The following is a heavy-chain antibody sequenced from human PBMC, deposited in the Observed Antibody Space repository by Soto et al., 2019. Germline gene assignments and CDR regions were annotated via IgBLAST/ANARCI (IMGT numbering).Heavy chain of an antibody. Sequence: PSETLSLTCAVSGGSFSGYYWSWIRQPPGKGLEWIGEINHSGSTNYNPSLKSRVTISVDTSKNQFSLKLSSVTAADTAVYYCARCIAAAGTKYNWFDPWGQGTLVTVSS. V-gene: IGHV4-34*01. J-gene: IGHJ5*02. CDR1: GGSFSGYY. CDR2: INHSGST. D-gene: IGHD6-13*01. CDR3: ARCIAAAGTKYNWFDP.